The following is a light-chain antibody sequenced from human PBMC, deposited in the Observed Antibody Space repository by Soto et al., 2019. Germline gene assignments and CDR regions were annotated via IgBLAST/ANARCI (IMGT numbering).Light chain of an antibody. CDR3: SSYTSSSTLVV. V-gene: IGLV2-14*01. J-gene: IGLJ2*01. Sequence: QSALTQPASVSGSPGQSITISCTGTSRDVGGYNYVSWYQQRPGKAPKLMIYEVSNRPSGVSNRFSGSKSGNTASLTISGLQAEDEADYYCSSYTSSSTLVVFGGGTKLTVL. CDR2: EVS. CDR1: SRDVGGYNY.